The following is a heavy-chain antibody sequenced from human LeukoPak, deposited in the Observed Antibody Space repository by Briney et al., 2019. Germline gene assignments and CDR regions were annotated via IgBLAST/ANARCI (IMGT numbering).Heavy chain of an antibody. Sequence: KCGESLKISCQGSGYSLTNYSIGWVRRMPGKGLEWMGIIYLAASNTGYNPSFQGQVTISADKSISTAYLHWSSLKASDSVMYYCARALHGDHRWDYWGQGTLVTVSS. CDR2: IYLAASNT. D-gene: IGHD4-17*01. CDR1: GYSLTNYS. V-gene: IGHV5-51*01. J-gene: IGHJ4*02. CDR3: ARALHGDHRWDY.